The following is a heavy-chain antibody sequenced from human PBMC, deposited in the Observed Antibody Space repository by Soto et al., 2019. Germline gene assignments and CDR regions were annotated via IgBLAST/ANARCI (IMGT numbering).Heavy chain of an antibody. Sequence: QLLQSGGGLAQPGGSLRLSCAASGFTFSSHEMSWVRQAPGKGLEWVAQISASDDRAFYADSVKGRFTISRDNSRNTVNLQMNRLRADDKAVTYCASDGDWSLAVAGIFDPWGQGTLVTVSS. J-gene: IGHJ5*02. D-gene: IGHD6-19*01. CDR3: ASDGDWSLAVAGIFDP. CDR1: GFTFSSHE. V-gene: IGHV3-23*01. CDR2: ISASDDRA.